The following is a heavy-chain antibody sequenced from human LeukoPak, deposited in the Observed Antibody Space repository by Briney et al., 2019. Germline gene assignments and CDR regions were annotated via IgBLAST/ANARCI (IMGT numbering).Heavy chain of an antibody. D-gene: IGHD1-26*01. V-gene: IGHV3-23*01. J-gene: IGHJ4*02. Sequence: GGSLRLSCAASGFTFSNYAMCWVRQAPGKGLEWVSIISGGCGSTYYTDSVKGRFTISRDNSKSTLWLQVNSLTADDTAIYYCAKDRVSGSSYYHFDSWGQGTLVTVSS. CDR2: ISGGCGST. CDR1: GFTFSNYA. CDR3: AKDRVSGSSYYHFDS.